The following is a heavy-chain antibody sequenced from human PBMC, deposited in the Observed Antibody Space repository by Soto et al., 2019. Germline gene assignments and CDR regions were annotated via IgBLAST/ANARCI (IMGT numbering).Heavy chain of an antibody. Sequence: EVQLVESGGGLVKHGGSLRLSCAASGFTFSSYSMNWVRQAPGKGLEWVSSITSSSSYINYADSVKGRFTISRDNAMNPMYLQTTTLRAQDTAVNSSARATATPRRIGDFDMWGQETVVSVPS. CDR1: GFTFSSYS. CDR3: ARATATPRRIGDFDM. CDR2: ITSSSSYI. D-gene: IGHD2-15*01. V-gene: IGHV3-21*01. J-gene: IGHJ3*02.